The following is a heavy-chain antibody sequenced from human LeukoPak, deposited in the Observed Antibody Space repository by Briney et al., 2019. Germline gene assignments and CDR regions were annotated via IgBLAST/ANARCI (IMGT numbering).Heavy chain of an antibody. Sequence: SETLSLTCTVSGGSISSGGYYWGWIRQPPGKGLEWIGSIYYSGSTYYNPSLKSRVTISVDTSKNQFSLKLSSVTAADTAVYYCARSGLGFDYWGQGTLVTVSS. CDR1: GGSISSGGYY. CDR2: IYYSGST. CDR3: ARSGLGFDY. V-gene: IGHV4-39*01. D-gene: IGHD6-6*01. J-gene: IGHJ4*02.